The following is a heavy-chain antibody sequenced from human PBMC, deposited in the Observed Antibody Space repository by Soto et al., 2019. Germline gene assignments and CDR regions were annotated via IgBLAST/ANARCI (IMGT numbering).Heavy chain of an antibody. V-gene: IGHV1-18*01. CDR3: ARGRYGDY. CDR1: GYGFTTYG. Sequence: QVHLVQSGAEVKKPGASVKVSCKGSGYGFTTYGITWVRQAPGQGLEWMAWISAHNGNTNYAQKLQGRVTVTRDTSTSTAYMELRSLRSDDTAVYYSARGRYGDYWGQAALVTVSS. D-gene: IGHD1-1*01. J-gene: IGHJ4*02. CDR2: ISAHNGNT.